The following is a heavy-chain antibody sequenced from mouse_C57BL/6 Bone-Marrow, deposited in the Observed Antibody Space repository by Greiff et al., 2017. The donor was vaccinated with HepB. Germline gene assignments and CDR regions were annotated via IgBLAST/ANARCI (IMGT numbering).Heavy chain of an antibody. CDR2: IDPENGDT. J-gene: IGHJ3*01. D-gene: IGHD2-4*01. Sequence: EVQRVESGAELVRPGASVKLSCTASGFNIKDDYMHWVKQRPEQGLEWIGWIDPENGDTEYASKFQGKATITADTSSNTAYLQLSSLTSEDTAVYYCTTDDYGSYWGQGNLVTVSA. CDR1: GFNIKDDY. CDR3: TTDDYGSY. V-gene: IGHV14-4*01.